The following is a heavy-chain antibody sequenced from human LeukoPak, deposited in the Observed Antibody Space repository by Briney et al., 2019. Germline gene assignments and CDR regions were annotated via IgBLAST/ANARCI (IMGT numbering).Heavy chain of an antibody. CDR3: ARDRHGDY. V-gene: IGHV3-74*01. Sequence: GESLKISCAASGFTFSSYWMYWVRQAAGKGLVWVSHINNDGSGTNYADSVKGRFTISRDNAKNTLYLQMNSLRAEDTAVYYCARDRHGDYWGQGTLVTVSS. CDR1: GFTFSSYW. CDR2: INNDGSGT. J-gene: IGHJ4*02.